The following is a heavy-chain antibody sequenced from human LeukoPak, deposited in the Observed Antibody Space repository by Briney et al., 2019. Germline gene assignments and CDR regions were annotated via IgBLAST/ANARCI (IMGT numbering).Heavy chain of an antibody. CDR2: ISGSGGST. V-gene: IGHV3-23*01. Sequence: GGSLRLSCAASGFTVSSNYMSWVRQAPGRGLEWVSSISGSGGSTYYADSVKGRFTISRDNSKNTLYLQMYSLRAEDTAVYYCAKVEGASKASVYWGQGALVTVSS. CDR3: AKVEGASKASVY. CDR1: GFTVSSNY. J-gene: IGHJ4*02. D-gene: IGHD1-1*01.